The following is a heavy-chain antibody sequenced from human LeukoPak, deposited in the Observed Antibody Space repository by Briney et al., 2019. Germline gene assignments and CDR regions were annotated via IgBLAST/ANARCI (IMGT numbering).Heavy chain of an antibody. V-gene: IGHV3-48*01. D-gene: IGHD3-22*01. Sequence: GGSLRLSCVGSGFTFSSYHMNWVRQAPGKGLEWVSYISSSSTIYYADSVKGRFTISRDNAKNSLYLQTNSLRAEDTAVYYCARAQYYSDSTGYYYLHYWGQGTLVTVSS. CDR2: ISSSSTI. CDR1: GFTFSSYH. CDR3: ARAQYYSDSTGYYYLHY. J-gene: IGHJ4*02.